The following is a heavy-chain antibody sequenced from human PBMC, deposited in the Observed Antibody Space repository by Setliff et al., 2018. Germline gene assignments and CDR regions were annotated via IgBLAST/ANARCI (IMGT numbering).Heavy chain of an antibody. CDR1: GYTFTSYG. V-gene: IGHV1-18*01. CDR3: AKGQGQYYDSSGYYGRVLDY. J-gene: IGHJ4*02. Sequence: ASVKVSCKASGYTFTSYGISWVRQAPGQGLEWMGWISAYNGNTNYAQKLQGRVTMTTDTSTSTAYMELRSLRSDDTAVYYCAKGQGQYYDSSGYYGRVLDYWGQGTLVTVSS. CDR2: ISAYNGNT. D-gene: IGHD3-22*01.